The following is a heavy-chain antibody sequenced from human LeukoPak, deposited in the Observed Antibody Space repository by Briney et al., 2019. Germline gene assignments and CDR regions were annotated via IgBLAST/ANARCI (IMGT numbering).Heavy chain of an antibody. CDR1: GYIFTSYW. CDR3: ARHGLEWLLIDY. J-gene: IGHJ4*02. V-gene: IGHV5-51*01. Sequence: GESLKICCKGSGYIFTSYWIGWVRQMPGKGLEGMGIIYPSDSDTRSSPSFQGQVTISADKSISTAYLQWSSLKASDTAMYYCARHGLEWLLIDYWGQGALVTVSS. D-gene: IGHD3-3*01. CDR2: IYPSDSDT.